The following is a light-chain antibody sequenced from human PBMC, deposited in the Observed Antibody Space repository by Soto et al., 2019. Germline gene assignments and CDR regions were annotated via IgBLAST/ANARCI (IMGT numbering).Light chain of an antibody. J-gene: IGLJ1*01. CDR2: DVS. Sequence: QSVLTQPASVSGSSGQSITISCSGTNRDVGGYNYVSWYQQHPGKAPKLMIYDVSYRPSGISNRFSGSKSDNTASLTISGLQAEDEADYYCSSYTTSSLYVFGTGTKVTVL. CDR3: SSYTTSSLYV. CDR1: NRDVGGYNY. V-gene: IGLV2-14*01.